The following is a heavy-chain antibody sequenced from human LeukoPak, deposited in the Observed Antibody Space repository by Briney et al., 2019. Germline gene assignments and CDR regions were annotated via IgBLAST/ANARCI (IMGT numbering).Heavy chain of an antibody. CDR2: ISYDGSNK. Sequence: GGSLRLSCAASGFTFSSYGMHWVRQAPGKGLEWVAVISYDGSNKYYADSVKGRFTISRDNSKNTLYLQMNSLRAEDTAVYYCAEGRLRYLKPAGPNAFDIWGQGTMVTVSS. V-gene: IGHV3-30*18. CDR1: GFTFSSYG. J-gene: IGHJ3*02. D-gene: IGHD3-9*01. CDR3: AEGRLRYLKPAGPNAFDI.